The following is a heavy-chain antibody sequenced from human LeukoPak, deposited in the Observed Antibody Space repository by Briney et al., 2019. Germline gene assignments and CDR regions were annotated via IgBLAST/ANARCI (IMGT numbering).Heavy chain of an antibody. CDR2: ISWDGGST. V-gene: IGHV3-43D*04. J-gene: IGHJ5*02. D-gene: IGHD3-10*01. CDR1: GFTFDEYA. CDR3: AKDITGSGTSGFDP. Sequence: GGSLRLSCAASGFTFDEYAMHWVRQAPGKGLECVSLISWDGGSTYYADSVKGRFTISRDNSKNSLYLQMNSLRAEDTALYYCAKDITGSGTSGFDPWGQGTLVTVSS.